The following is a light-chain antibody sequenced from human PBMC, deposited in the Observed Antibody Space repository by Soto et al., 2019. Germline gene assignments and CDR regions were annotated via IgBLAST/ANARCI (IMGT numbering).Light chain of an antibody. Sequence: EIVMTQSPATLSVSPRERATLSCRASQSVSSNLAWYQQKPGQAPRLLIYGASIRAAGIPARFSGSRSGTEVTLTNSSLQSEDGADYYCQQYNNWPRTFGQGTKVEI. J-gene: IGKJ1*01. CDR3: QQYNNWPRT. CDR2: GAS. CDR1: QSVSSN. V-gene: IGKV3-15*01.